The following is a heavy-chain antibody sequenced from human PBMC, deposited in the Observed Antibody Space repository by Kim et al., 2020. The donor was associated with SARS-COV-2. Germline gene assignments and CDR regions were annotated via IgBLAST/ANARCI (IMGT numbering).Heavy chain of an antibody. V-gene: IGHV4-39*01. Sequence: PSLKSRVTISVDTSKNQFSLKLSSVTAADTAVYYCARHMYYYDSSGYIGYWGQGTLVTVSS. J-gene: IGHJ4*02. CDR3: ARHMYYYDSSGYIGY. D-gene: IGHD3-22*01.